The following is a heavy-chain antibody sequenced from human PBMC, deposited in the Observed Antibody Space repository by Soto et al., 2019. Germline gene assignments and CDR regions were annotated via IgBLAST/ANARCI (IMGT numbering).Heavy chain of an antibody. CDR3: ARSPRRVDGKWYLDY. Sequence: QVQLQESGPRLVKPSGTLSLTCGVSGDSFSSSNWWTWVRQSPGKGLEWIGDILHTGSTDYSPSLRSRVTLSIDACKKEFYLNLASVTATDTAIYYCARSPRRVDGKWYLDYWGQGALVTVSS. CDR1: GDSFSSSNW. V-gene: IGHV4-4*02. J-gene: IGHJ4*02. CDR2: ILHTGST. D-gene: IGHD2-15*01.